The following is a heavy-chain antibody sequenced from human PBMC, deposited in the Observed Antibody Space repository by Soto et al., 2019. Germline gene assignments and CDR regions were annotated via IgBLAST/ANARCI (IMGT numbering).Heavy chain of an antibody. CDR1: GGSISSGGYY. CDR2: IYYGGST. J-gene: IGHJ6*02. CDR3: ARVPTWSGYLFRYYYGMDV. Sequence: QVQLQESGPGLVKPSQTLSLTCTVSGGSISSGGYYWSWIRQHPGKGLEWIGYIYYGGSTYYNPSLKSRVTISVDTSKNQFSLKLSSVTAADTAVYYCARVPTWSGYLFRYYYGMDVWGQGTTVTVSS. V-gene: IGHV4-31*03. D-gene: IGHD3-3*01.